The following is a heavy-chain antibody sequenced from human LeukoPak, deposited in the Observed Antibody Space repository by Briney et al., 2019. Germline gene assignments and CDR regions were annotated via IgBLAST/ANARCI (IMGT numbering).Heavy chain of an antibody. Sequence: PSETLSLTCTVSGGSISSYYWSWIRQPPGKGLEWIGYIYYSGSTNYNPSLKSRVTISVDTSKNQFSLKLSSVTAADTAVYYCARVGKGEPGEYAFDIWGQGTMVTVSS. V-gene: IGHV4-59*01. CDR2: IYYSGST. CDR1: GGSISSYY. CDR3: ARVGKGEPGEYAFDI. J-gene: IGHJ3*02. D-gene: IGHD1-26*01.